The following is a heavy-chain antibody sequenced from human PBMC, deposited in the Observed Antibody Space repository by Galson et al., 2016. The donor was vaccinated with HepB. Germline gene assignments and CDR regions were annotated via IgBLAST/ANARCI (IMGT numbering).Heavy chain of an antibody. V-gene: IGHV1-3*04. CDR1: GYTFTSYA. D-gene: IGHD6-19*01. CDR3: ARDGGSGWSRLW. J-gene: IGHJ4*02. CDR2: TNNANGNT. Sequence: SVKVSCKASGYTFTSYAIHWVRQAPGQRLEWMGWTNNANGNTEYSQSFQGRITFTRDTSASTAYMELSSLRSEDTAVYYCARDGGSGWSRLWWGQGTLVAVSS.